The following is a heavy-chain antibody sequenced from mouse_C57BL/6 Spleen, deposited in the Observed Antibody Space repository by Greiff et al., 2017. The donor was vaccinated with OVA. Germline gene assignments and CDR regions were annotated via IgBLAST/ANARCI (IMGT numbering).Heavy chain of an antibody. J-gene: IGHJ3*01. D-gene: IGHD2-5*01. CDR1: GYAFSSSW. CDR3: ARDSNYRFAY. CDR2: IYPGDGDT. V-gene: IGHV1-82*01. Sequence: QVQLQQSGPELVKPGASVKISCKASGYAFSSSWMNWVKQRPGKGLEWIGRIYPGDGDTNYNGKFKGKATLTADKSSSTAYMQLSSLTSEDSAVYCCARDSNYRFAYWGQGTLVTVSA.